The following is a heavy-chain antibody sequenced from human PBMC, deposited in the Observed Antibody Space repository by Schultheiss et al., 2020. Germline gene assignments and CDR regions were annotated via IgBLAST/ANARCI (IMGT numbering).Heavy chain of an antibody. J-gene: IGHJ5*02. V-gene: IGHV3-23*01. CDR2: ISGSGGST. CDR1: GFTFSSYA. Sequence: GSLRLSCAASGFTFSSYAMSWVRQAPGKGLEWVSAISGSGGSTYYADSVKGRFTISRDNSKNTLYLQMNSLRAEDTAVYYCAKDLFRSHVRTGVNWFDPWGQGTLVTVSS. CDR3: AKDLFRSHVRTGVNWFDP. D-gene: IGHD1-14*01.